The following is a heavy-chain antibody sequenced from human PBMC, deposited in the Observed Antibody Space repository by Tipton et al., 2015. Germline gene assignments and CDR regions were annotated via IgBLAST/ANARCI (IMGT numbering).Heavy chain of an antibody. J-gene: IGHJ2*01. CDR1: GFDFTSYS. Sequence: VQLVQSGGGLVKPGGSLRLSCAASGFDFTSYSKNRLRQAPGKGLEWVSSISSGSSHTYYADSVKGRFTVSRDNARSSLFLQMNSLRAEDTGFYFCATAGYFDLWGRGVLVTVSS. CDR2: ISSGSSHT. CDR3: ATAGYFDL. V-gene: IGHV3-21*01.